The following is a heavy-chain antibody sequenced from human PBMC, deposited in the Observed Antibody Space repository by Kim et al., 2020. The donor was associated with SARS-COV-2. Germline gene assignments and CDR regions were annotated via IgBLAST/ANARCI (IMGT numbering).Heavy chain of an antibody. CDR2: IKSKTDGGTT. J-gene: IGHJ4*02. V-gene: IGHV3-15*01. CDR1: GFTFSNAW. CDR3: TTEPYYYGSSGYYDY. D-gene: IGHD3-22*01. Sequence: GGSLRLSCAASGFTFSNAWMSWVRQAPGKGLEWVGRIKSKTDGGTTDYAAPVQGRFTISRDDSKNKLDLQMNSLKTEDTAVYYCTTEPYYYGSSGYYDYWGQGTLVTVSS.